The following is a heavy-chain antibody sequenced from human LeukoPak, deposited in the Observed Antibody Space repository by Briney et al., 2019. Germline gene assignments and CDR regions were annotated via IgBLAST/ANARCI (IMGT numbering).Heavy chain of an antibody. CDR1: GFTFSSYW. CDR2: INSDGSST. V-gene: IGHV3-74*01. Sequence: HAGGSLRLSCAASGFTFSSYWMHWVRQAPGKGLVWVSRINSDGSSTSYADSVKGRFTISRDNAKNTLYLQMNSLRAKDTAVYYCARESSSYYYDSSGPLNYWGQGTLVTVSS. CDR3: ARESSSYYYDSSGPLNY. D-gene: IGHD3-22*01. J-gene: IGHJ4*02.